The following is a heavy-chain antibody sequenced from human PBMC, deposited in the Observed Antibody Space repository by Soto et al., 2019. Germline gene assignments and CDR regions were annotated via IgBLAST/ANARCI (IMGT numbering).Heavy chain of an antibody. V-gene: IGHV4-59*08. J-gene: IGHJ1*01. CDR1: GGSISSYY. Sequence: SSETLSLTCTVSGGSISSYYWSWIRQPPGKGLEWIGYIYYSGNTNYNPSLKSRVTISVDTSKNQFSLKLTSVTAADTAVYYCARYQQYFQHWGQGTLVTVSS. CDR2: IYYSGNT. CDR3: ARYQQYFQH.